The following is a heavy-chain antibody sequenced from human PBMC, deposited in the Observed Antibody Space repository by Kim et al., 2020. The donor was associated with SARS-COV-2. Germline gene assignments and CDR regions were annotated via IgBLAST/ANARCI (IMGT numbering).Heavy chain of an antibody. Sequence: SETLSLTCTVSGGSISRSSYYWGWIRQPPGKGLEWIGSIYYSGSTYYNPSLKSRVTISVDTSKNQFSLKLSSVTAADTAVYYCARLRCYYGSGSHYYWG. CDR1: GGSISRSSYY. V-gene: IGHV4-39*01. J-gene: IGHJ4*01. CDR3: ARLRCYYGSGSHYY. CDR2: IYYSGST. D-gene: IGHD3-10*01.